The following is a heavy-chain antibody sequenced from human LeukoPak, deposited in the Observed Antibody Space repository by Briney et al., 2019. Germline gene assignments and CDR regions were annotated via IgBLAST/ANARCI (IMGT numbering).Heavy chain of an antibody. CDR3: ARTSRYYDSSGYRNFDY. CDR1: GGSISSYY. J-gene: IGHJ4*02. D-gene: IGHD3-22*01. CDR2: IYYSGST. V-gene: IGHV4-59*06. Sequence: SETLSLTCTVSGGSISSYYWSWIRQPPGKGLEWIGYIYYSGSTYYNPSLKSRVTISVDTSKNQFSLKLSSVTAADTAVYYCARTSRYYDSSGYRNFDYWGQGTLVTVSS.